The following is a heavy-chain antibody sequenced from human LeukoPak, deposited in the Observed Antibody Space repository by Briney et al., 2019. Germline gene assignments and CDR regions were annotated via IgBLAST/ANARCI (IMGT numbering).Heavy chain of an antibody. CDR3: AKHQVRSHDY. Sequence: GGSLRLSCAASGLTFSSHWMHWVRQAPGKGLEWVSAITGGGDGTFYADSVKGRFTISRDNSKNTLYLQMSSLRAEDTAVYFCAKHQVRSHDYWGQGTLVTVSS. CDR1: GLTFSSHW. CDR2: ITGGGDGT. V-gene: IGHV3-23*01. J-gene: IGHJ4*02.